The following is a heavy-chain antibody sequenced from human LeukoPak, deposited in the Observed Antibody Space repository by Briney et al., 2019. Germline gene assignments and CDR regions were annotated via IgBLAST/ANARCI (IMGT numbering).Heavy chain of an antibody. CDR2: ISYDGSNK. CDR1: GFTFSSYG. Sequence: GRSLRLSCAASGFTFSSYGMHWVRQAPGKGLEWVAVISYDGSNKYYADSVKGRFTISRDNSKNTLYLQMNSLRAEDTAVYYCAKDLADCSSTSCYLYYYGMDVWGQGTTVTVSS. CDR3: AKDLADCSSTSCYLYYYGMDV. V-gene: IGHV3-30*18. J-gene: IGHJ6*02. D-gene: IGHD2-2*01.